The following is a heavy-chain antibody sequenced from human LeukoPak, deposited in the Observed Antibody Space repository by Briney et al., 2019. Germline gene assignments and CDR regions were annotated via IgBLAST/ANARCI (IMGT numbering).Heavy chain of an antibody. Sequence: GESLKISCKGSGYNLTNYWIGWARQMPGKGLEWMGIVYPGDSDTRYSPSFQGQVTISVDKSISTAYLQWSSLKASDTAMYYCARNDDYGDYLDYWGQGTLVTVSS. D-gene: IGHD4-17*01. CDR1: GYNLTNYW. V-gene: IGHV5-51*01. CDR3: ARNDDYGDYLDY. J-gene: IGHJ4*02. CDR2: VYPGDSDT.